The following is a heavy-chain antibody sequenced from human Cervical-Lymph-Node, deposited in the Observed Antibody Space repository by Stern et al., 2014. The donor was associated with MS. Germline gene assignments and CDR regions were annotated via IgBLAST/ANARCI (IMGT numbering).Heavy chain of an antibody. D-gene: IGHD4-17*01. Sequence: QLQLQESGPGLVKPSETLSLTCHVSGGSLRSDYWSWIRQPPGKGLEWIGYIDYSGSTHYNPSLKSRVTISVDTSKNQFSLELRSLTAADTAVYYCARDYGDYNWFDPWGQGTLVTVSS. V-gene: IGHV4-59*01. CDR1: GGSLRSDY. J-gene: IGHJ5*02. CDR2: IDYSGST. CDR3: ARDYGDYNWFDP.